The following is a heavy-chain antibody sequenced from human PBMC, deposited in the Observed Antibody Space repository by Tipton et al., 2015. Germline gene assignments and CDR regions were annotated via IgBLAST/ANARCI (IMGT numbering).Heavy chain of an antibody. V-gene: IGHV4-31*01. D-gene: IGHD3-10*01. CDR2: IYYSGST. CDR1: GGSISSGGYY. CDR3: ARVNTGSYSYFDY. J-gene: IGHJ4*02. Sequence: TLSLTCTVSGGSISSGGYYWSWIRQHPGKGLEWIGYIYYSGSTYYNPSLKSLVTISVDTSKNQFSLKLSSVTAADTAVYYCARVNTGSYSYFDYWGRGTLVTVSS.